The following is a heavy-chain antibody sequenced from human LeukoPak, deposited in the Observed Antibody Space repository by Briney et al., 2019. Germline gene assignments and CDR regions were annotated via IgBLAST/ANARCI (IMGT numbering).Heavy chain of an antibody. CDR1: GYSFTTYW. V-gene: IGHV5-51*01. Sequence: GESLKISCKASGYSFTTYWIGWVRQMPGKGLEWMGVIYPGDSDTRYSPSFQGQVTISADRSITTAYLQWTSLKASDTAMYYCTSHYTASRFAAFDIWGQGTMVTVSS. D-gene: IGHD5-18*01. J-gene: IGHJ3*02. CDR3: TSHYTASRFAAFDI. CDR2: IYPGDSDT.